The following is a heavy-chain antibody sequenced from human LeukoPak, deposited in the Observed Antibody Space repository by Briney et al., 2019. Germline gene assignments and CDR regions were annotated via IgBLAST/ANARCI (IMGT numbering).Heavy chain of an antibody. CDR3: ARDERLLSFLK. D-gene: IGHD3-3*01. CDR1: GFTFSSYA. Sequence: GGSLRLSCAASGFTFSSYAMSWVRQAPGKGLEWVSTISGGDGSTYYADSVKGRFTISRDNSKNTLYLQMNSLRAEDTAIYYCARDERLLSFLKWGQGTLVTVSS. CDR2: ISGGDGST. J-gene: IGHJ4*02. V-gene: IGHV3-23*01.